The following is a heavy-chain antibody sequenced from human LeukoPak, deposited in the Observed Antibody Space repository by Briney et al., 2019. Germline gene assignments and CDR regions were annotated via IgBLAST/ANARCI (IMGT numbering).Heavy chain of an antibody. CDR2: INPSAGST. V-gene: IGHV1-46*01. CDR1: GYTFTSHY. D-gene: IGHD3-3*01. J-gene: IGHJ4*02. CDR3: AAPGASGSVGNFWSGPLDF. Sequence: VASVKVSCRASGYTFTSHYMHWVRQAPGQGLEWMGIINPSAGSTSYPQKFQGRVTMTRDTSTSTVYMELSSLRSEDTAVYYCAAPGASGSVGNFWSGPLDFWGQGTLVTVSS.